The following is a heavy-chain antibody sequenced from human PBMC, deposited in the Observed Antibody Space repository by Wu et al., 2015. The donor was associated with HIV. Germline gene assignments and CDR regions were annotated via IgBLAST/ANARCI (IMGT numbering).Heavy chain of an antibody. J-gene: IGHJ6*02. CDR1: GGTFSSYA. Sequence: QVQLVQSGAEVKKPGSSVKVSCKASGGTFSSYAISWVRQAPGQGLEWMGGIIPIFGTANYAQKFQGRVTITADESTSTAYMELSSLRSEDTAVYYCAREAACSGGRCYSHYYGMDVWGQGTTVTVS. D-gene: IGHD2-15*01. V-gene: IGHV1-69*12. CDR2: IIPIFGTA. CDR3: AREAACSGGRCYSHYYGMDV.